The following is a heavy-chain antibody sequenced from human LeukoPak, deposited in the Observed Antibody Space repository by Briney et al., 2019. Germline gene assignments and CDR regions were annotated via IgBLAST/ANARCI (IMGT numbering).Heavy chain of an antibody. CDR2: INSDGSST. V-gene: IGHV3-74*01. D-gene: IGHD5/OR15-5a*01. CDR3: ARAPPGRVPDY. Sequence: PGGSLRLSCAASGFTFSSYGMHWVRQAPGKGLVWVSRINSDGSSTSYADSVKGRFTISRDNAKNTLYLQMNSLRAEDTAVYYCARAPPGRVPDYWGQGTLVTVSS. J-gene: IGHJ4*02. CDR1: GFTFSSYG.